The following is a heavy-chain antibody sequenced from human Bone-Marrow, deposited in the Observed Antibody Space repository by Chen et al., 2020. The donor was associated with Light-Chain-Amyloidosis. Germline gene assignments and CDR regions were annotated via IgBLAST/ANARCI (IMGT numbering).Heavy chain of an antibody. CDR2: ISPDASDA. V-gene: IGHV5-51*01. D-gene: IGHD5-12*01. CDR3: ARRRDGYNFDY. Sequence: EVQLEQSGPDVKKPGESLKISCNGSGYTLPNYWIGWVRQMPGKGLEWMGVISPDASDARYSPPFEGQLTISADKSITPAYLQWRSLKAADTAMYYCARRRDGYNFDYWGQGTLVTVSS. CDR1: GYTLPNYW. J-gene: IGHJ4*02.